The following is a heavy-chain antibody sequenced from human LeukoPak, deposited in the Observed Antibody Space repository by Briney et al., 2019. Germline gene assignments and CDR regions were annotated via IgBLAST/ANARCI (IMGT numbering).Heavy chain of an antibody. CDR2: ISAYYGNT. CDR1: GYTFTSYG. D-gene: IGHD2-21*02. Sequence: ASVKVSCKASGYTFTSYGISWVRQAPGQGLEWMGWISAYYGNTNYAQKLQGRVTMTTDTSTSTAYMELRSLRSDDTAVYYCARGGDIVVVTADGDAFDIWGQGTMVTVSS. J-gene: IGHJ3*02. CDR3: ARGGDIVVVTADGDAFDI. V-gene: IGHV1-18*01.